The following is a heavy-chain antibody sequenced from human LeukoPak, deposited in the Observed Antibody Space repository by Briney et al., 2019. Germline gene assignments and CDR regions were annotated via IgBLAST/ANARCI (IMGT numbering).Heavy chain of an antibody. J-gene: IGHJ3*02. Sequence: SETPSLTCSVSGASITTYYFNWIRQSPGKGLEWIGYMYHTGTSDYNPSLQSRVTISLDTPNNKVSLTLTSVTAADTAVYYCATTRGYSTNDAFDIWGQGTRVTVSS. CDR3: ATTRGYSTNDAFDI. CDR2: MYHTGTS. CDR1: GASITTYY. D-gene: IGHD5-18*01. V-gene: IGHV4-59*01.